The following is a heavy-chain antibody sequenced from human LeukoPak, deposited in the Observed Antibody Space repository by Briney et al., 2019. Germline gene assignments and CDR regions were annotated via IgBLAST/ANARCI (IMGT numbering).Heavy chain of an antibody. D-gene: IGHD2/OR15-2a*01. CDR2: ISGSGGST. CDR3: AKERRRTTSAFDI. J-gene: IGHJ3*02. V-gene: IGHV3-23*01. CDR1: GFSFSNYW. Sequence: GGSLRLSCAASGFSFSNYWMSWVRQAPGKGLEWVSAISGSGGSTYYADSVKGRFTISRDNSKNTLYLQMNSLRAEDTAVYYCAKERRRTTSAFDIWGQGTMVTVSS.